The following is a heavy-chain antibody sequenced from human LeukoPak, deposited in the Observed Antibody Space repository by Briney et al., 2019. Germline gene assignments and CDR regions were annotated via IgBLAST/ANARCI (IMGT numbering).Heavy chain of an antibody. CDR1: GFTFSSYA. Sequence: GASLRLSCAASGFTFSSYAMSWVRQAPGKGLEWVSAISGSGGSTYYADSVKGRFTISRDNSKNTLYLQMNSLRAEDTAVYYCAKSFSGSYYIASYWGQGTLVTVSS. D-gene: IGHD1-26*01. CDR2: ISGSGGST. J-gene: IGHJ4*02. V-gene: IGHV3-23*01. CDR3: AKSFSGSYYIASY.